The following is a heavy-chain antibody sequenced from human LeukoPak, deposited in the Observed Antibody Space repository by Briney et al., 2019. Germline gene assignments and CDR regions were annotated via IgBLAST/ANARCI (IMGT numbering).Heavy chain of an antibody. D-gene: IGHD6-19*01. J-gene: IGHJ6*02. Sequence: QSGGSLRLSCTASGFTFSDYGMHWVRQAPGKGLVWVSRINSDGSSTSYADSVKGRFTISRDNAKNTLYLQMNSLRAEDTAVYHCAKVRYSSGWPYYYYYGMDVWGQGTTVTVSS. CDR3: AKVRYSSGWPYYYYYGMDV. CDR2: INSDGSST. V-gene: IGHV3-74*01. CDR1: GFTFSDYG.